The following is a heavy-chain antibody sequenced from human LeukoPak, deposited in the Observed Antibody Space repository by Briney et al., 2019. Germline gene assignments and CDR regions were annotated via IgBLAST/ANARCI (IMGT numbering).Heavy chain of an antibody. J-gene: IGHJ6*03. D-gene: IGHD6-13*01. Sequence: GASVKVSCKASGYTFTSYYMHWVRQAPGQGLEWMGWINPSSGGAKYAQNFQGRVIITTDTSISTAYMELSSLRSDDTAVYYCARSSPPTYYHFYYYMDVWGKGSTVTVSS. CDR3: ARSSPPTYYHFYYYMDV. V-gene: IGHV1-2*02. CDR1: GYTFTSYY. CDR2: INPSSGGA.